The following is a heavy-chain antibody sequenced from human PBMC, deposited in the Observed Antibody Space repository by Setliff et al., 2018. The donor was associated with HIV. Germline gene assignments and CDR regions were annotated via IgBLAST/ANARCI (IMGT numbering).Heavy chain of an antibody. V-gene: IGHV3-48*04. D-gene: IGHD3-22*01. CDR1: GFTFSSYT. CDR3: ATKYYDSSGQPSDAFDI. Sequence: PGGSLRLSCAASGFTFSSYTMNWVRQAPGKGLDWVSYISSSGSTIYYADSVKGRFTVYRDNTKNSLYLQMNILRTEDTAVYYCATKYYDSSGQPSDAFDIWSQGTVVTVSS. CDR2: ISSSGSTI. J-gene: IGHJ3*02.